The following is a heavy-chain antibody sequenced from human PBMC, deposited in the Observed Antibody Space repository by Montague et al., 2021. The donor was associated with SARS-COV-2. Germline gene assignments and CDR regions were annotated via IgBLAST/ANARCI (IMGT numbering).Heavy chain of an antibody. D-gene: IGHD2-2*01. J-gene: IGHJ4*02. CDR2: TYSRSKWYN. Sequence: CAISGDSVSSNIATWNWIRQSPSRGLEWLGRTYSRSKWYNDYAESVKSRITIDPDTSKHQFSLHLNSVTPVDTAVYYCARIPVGSKYYFDFWGQGTLVTVSS. CDR1: GDSVSSNIAT. V-gene: IGHV6-1*01. CDR3: ARIPVGSKYYFDF.